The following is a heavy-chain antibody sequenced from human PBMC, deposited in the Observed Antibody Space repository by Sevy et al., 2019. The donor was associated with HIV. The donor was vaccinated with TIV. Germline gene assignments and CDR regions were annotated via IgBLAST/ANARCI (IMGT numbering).Heavy chain of an antibody. Sequence: GGSLRLSCAASGFTFSSYAMGWVRQAPGKGLEWVSSITSSGGSKYYADSVKGRFTISRDNSKSTLYLQMNSLRVEDTALYYCAKDKNMVRGLREFDHWGQGTLVTVSS. V-gene: IGHV3-23*01. CDR3: AKDKNMVRGLREFDH. CDR1: GFTFSSYA. J-gene: IGHJ4*02. CDR2: ITSSGGSK. D-gene: IGHD3-10*01.